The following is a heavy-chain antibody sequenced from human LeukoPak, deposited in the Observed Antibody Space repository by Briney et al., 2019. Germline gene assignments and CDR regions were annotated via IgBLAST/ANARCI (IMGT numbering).Heavy chain of an antibody. D-gene: IGHD3-22*01. CDR2: IRQDGSEK. CDR1: GFTFNNYW. Sequence: PGGSLRLSCAASGFTFNNYWLTWVRQAPGKGLEWVAQIRQDGSEKYYVDSVKGRFTISRDSGKKSSYLQMNSVRDEDTAVYYGARAVGSSGCDYWGQGTLVTVSS. J-gene: IGHJ4*02. CDR3: ARAVGSSGCDY. V-gene: IGHV3-7*01.